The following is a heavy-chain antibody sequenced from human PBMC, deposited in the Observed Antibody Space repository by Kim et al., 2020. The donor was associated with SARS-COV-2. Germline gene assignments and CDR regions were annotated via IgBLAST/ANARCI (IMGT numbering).Heavy chain of an antibody. CDR2: INHSGST. D-gene: IGHD2-2*02. V-gene: IGHV4-34*01. CDR3: ARGRAGVVPSPILGIGPHYDYYARDV. CDR1: GVSFSGFH. J-gene: IGHJ6*02. Sequence: SETLSLTCAVYGVSFSGFHWSWIRQPPGQGLEWIGEINHSGSTNYNPSLKSRVTISVDTSKSQFSLKLNFVTAADTAVYYCARGRAGVVPSPILGIGPHYDYYARDVWGRGTTVTVSS.